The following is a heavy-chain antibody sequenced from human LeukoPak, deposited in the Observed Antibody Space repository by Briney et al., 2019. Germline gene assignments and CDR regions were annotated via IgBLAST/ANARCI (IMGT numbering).Heavy chain of an antibody. CDR3: ARDRDERGYSSSWYGFGAFDI. V-gene: IGHV4-59*12. CDR1: GGSISSYY. D-gene: IGHD6-13*01. CDR2: IYYSGST. Sequence: SETLSLTCTVSGGSISSYYWSWVRQPPGKGLEWIGYIYYSGSTNYNPSLKSRVTISVDTSKNQFSLKLSSVTAAETAVYYCARDRDERGYSSSWYGFGAFDIWGQGTMVTVSS. J-gene: IGHJ3*02.